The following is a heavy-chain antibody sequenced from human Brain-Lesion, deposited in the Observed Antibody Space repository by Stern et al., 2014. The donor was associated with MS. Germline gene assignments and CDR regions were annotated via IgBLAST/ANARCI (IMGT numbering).Heavy chain of an antibody. Sequence: QVQLQESGPGLVKPSQTLSLSCTVSGGSISSGGYYWSWIRQPAGKGLEGIGRIFNSGRTSHNPSPKTRVTISIDTSKNQFSLRLNSMTAADTAVYYCARGRVVPGFQYYATDVWGQGTTVIVSS. CDR2: IFNSGRT. D-gene: IGHD2-2*01. J-gene: IGHJ6*02. CDR3: ARGRVVPGFQYYATDV. CDR1: GGSISSGGYY. V-gene: IGHV4-61*02.